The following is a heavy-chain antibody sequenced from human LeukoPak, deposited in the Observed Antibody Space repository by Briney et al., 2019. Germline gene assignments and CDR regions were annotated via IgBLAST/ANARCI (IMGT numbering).Heavy chain of an antibody. CDR1: GGSFSGYY. J-gene: IGHJ4*02. CDR3: ARGTAAAAGDFDY. CDR2: INHSGST. Sequence: PSETLSLTCAVYGGSFSGYYWSWIRQPPGKGLEWIGEINHSGSTNYNPSLKSRVTISVDTSKNQFSLKLSAVTAADTAVYYCARGTAAAAGDFDYWGQGTLVTGSS. D-gene: IGHD6-13*01. V-gene: IGHV4-34*01.